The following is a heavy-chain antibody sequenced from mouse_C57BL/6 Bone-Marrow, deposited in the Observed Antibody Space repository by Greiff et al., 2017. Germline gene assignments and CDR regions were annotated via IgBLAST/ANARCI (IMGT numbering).Heavy chain of an antibody. D-gene: IGHD2-3*01. V-gene: IGHV14-4*01. CDR1: GFNIKDDY. CDR3: ASFDGNYCDF. J-gene: IGHJ2*01. CDR2: IDPEIGDT. Sequence: VQLQQSGAELVRPGASVKLSCTASGFNIKDDYIHWVKQRPEQGLEWIGWIDPEIGDTEYASKFQGKATITSYTPSNTAYLQLSSLTSEDTAVYYCASFDGNYCDFWGQGTPLTVAS.